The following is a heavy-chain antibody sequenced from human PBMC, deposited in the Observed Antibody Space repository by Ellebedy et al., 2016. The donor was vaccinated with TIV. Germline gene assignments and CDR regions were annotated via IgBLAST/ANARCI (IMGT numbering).Heavy chain of an antibody. CDR1: GFTFNDYA. V-gene: IGHV3-43D*03. Sequence: PGGSLRLSCAASGFTFNDYAMHWVRQAPGKGLEWVSLITWDGGSTHYADSVRGRFTISRDNSKNSLFLQMSSLRVEDTAFYYCTRSPVAVAVPYFDLWGQGALVTVSS. CDR2: ITWDGGST. J-gene: IGHJ4*02. D-gene: IGHD6-19*01. CDR3: TRSPVAVAVPYFDL.